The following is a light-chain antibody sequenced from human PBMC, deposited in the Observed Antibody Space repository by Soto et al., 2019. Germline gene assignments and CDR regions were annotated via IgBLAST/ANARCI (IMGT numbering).Light chain of an antibody. CDR2: DAS. V-gene: IGKV3-11*01. CDR1: QSVSSY. Sequence: EIVLTQSPATLSLSPGERATLSCRASQSVSSYLAWYQQKPGQAPRLLIYDASNRATGIPARFSGSGSGTDFTITIGSLEPEDFAVYYCQQRSNWPPITFGQGTRLEIK. J-gene: IGKJ5*01. CDR3: QQRSNWPPIT.